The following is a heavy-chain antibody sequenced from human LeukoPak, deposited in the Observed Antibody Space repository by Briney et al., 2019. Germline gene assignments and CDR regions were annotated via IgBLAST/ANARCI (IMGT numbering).Heavy chain of an antibody. D-gene: IGHD6-13*01. Sequence: SETLSLTCDVSGDSISSSYWWTWVRQPPGKGLEWIGEIYQSGCTNYDSSLKSRVTISLDKSKNQFSLKVSSLTAADTAVYYCARKGSSTWYTYWFDPWGQGTLVTVSS. CDR2: IYQSGCT. CDR3: ARKGSSTWYTYWFDP. J-gene: IGHJ5*02. CDR1: GDSISSSYW. V-gene: IGHV4-4*02.